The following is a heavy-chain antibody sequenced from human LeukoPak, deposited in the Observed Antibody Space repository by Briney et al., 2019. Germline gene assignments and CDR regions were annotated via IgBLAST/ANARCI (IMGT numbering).Heavy chain of an antibody. Sequence: ASVKVSCKASGYTFTDYYIHWVRQAPGQGPEWMGWITPYSGGTDYAQKFQGRVTMTMDTSISTVYMELSRLRSDDTAVYYCAREFNTYYYGSGSHDAFDIWGQGTEVTVS. D-gene: IGHD3-10*01. J-gene: IGHJ3*02. CDR3: AREFNTYYYGSGSHDAFDI. CDR2: ITPYSGGT. V-gene: IGHV1-2*02. CDR1: GYTFTDYY.